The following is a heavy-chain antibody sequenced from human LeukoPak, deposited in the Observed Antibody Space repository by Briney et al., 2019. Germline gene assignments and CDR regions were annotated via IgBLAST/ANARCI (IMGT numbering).Heavy chain of an antibody. J-gene: IGHJ4*02. CDR3: ARDYYDSSASATFDY. CDR1: GFTFNDYT. D-gene: IGHD3-22*01. Sequence: GGSLRPSCETSGFTFNDYTMNWVRQVPGKGLEWVSSISSDGTYIKYADPVKGRFSISRDNTKNSLFLEMRSLRVEDTAMYFCARDYYDSSASATFDYWGQGNLVTVSS. V-gene: IGHV3-21*01. CDR2: ISSDGTYI.